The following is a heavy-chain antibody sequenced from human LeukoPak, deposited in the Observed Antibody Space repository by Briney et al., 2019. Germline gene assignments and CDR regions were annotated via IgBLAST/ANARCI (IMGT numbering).Heavy chain of an antibody. D-gene: IGHD3-10*01. Sequence: VASVKISCTASGGTFSSYAISWVRQAAGQGLEWMAGIIPIFGTANYAQKFQGRVTITAGKSTSTAYLELSSLRSEDTAVYYCGYGSGTNHYYYGMDVWGKGTTVTVSS. CDR2: IIPIFGTA. V-gene: IGHV1-69*06. CDR1: GGTFSSYA. CDR3: GYGSGTNHYYYGMDV. J-gene: IGHJ6*04.